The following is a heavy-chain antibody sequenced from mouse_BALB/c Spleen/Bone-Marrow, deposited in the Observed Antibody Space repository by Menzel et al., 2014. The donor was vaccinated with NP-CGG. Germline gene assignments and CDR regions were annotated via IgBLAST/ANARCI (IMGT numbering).Heavy chain of an antibody. Sequence: QVQLQQPGAELVKPGASVKLSCKASGYTFTSYWMHWVKQRPGQGLEWIGEIDPSDSYTNYNQKFKGKATLTVDKSSSTAYMQLSSLTSEDSAVYYCARDSTTTVVATDYWGQGTTLTVSS. J-gene: IGHJ2*01. V-gene: IGHV1-69*02. CDR2: IDPSDSYT. CDR1: GYTFTSYW. D-gene: IGHD1-1*01. CDR3: ARDSTTTVVATDY.